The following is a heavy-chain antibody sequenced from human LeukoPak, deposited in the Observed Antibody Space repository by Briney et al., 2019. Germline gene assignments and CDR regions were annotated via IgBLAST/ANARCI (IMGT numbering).Heavy chain of an antibody. CDR2: IIPIFGTE. V-gene: IGHV1-69*13. Sequence: SVTVSCKASGGTFSSYAISWVRQAPGQGLEWMGGIIPIFGTENYAQKFQGRVTITADESTSTAYMELSSLRSEDTAVYYCARVYDSSGYYYALDYWGQGTLVTVSS. J-gene: IGHJ4*02. CDR1: GGTFSSYA. CDR3: ARVYDSSGYYYALDY. D-gene: IGHD3-22*01.